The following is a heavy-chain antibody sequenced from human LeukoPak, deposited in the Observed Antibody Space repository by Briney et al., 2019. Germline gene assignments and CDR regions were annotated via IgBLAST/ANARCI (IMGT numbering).Heavy chain of an antibody. J-gene: IGHJ4*02. CDR1: GYTFTSYG. CDR3: ARDYDFWSGYFVY. CDR2: ILPYNANT. D-gene: IGHD3-3*01. V-gene: IGHV1-18*01. Sequence: ASXXVSCKASGYTFTSYGISWVRQAPGQGVEWMGWILPYNANTNYAQKLQRRLTMTTHTSTSTAYMELRSLRSDDTAVYYCARDYDFWSGYFVYWGQGTLVTVSS.